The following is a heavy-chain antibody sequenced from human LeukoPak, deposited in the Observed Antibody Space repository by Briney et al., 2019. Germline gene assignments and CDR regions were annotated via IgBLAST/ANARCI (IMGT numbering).Heavy chain of an antibody. CDR1: GGSISRSDW. CDR2: IYHSGSS. Sequence: PSGTLSLTCAVSGGSISRSDWWSWVRQPPGKGLEWIGEIYHSGSSKYNPSLKSRVTISVDKSKNQFSLQLTSVTAADTAVYYCARVWGPAATSHFDYWGQGTLVTVSS. J-gene: IGHJ4*02. CDR3: ARVWGPAATSHFDY. D-gene: IGHD2-2*01. V-gene: IGHV4-4*02.